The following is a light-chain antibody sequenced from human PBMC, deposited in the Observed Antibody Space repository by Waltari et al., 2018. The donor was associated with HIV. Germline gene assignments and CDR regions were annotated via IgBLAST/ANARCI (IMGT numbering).Light chain of an antibody. CDR2: QDD. CDR1: KLGEQY. V-gene: IGLV3-1*01. J-gene: IGLJ1*01. Sequence: SYELAQPPSVSVSPGETASITCPADKLGEQYVCWYQQKPGQPPVLVIYQDDRRPSKIPARFSGSNSGNTATLTITGTQVMDEADYYCQAWDTNNAAVFGTGTKVTVL. CDR3: QAWDTNNAAV.